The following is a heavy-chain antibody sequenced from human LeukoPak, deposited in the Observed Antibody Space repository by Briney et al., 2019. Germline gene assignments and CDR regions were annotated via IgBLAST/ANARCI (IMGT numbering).Heavy chain of an antibody. D-gene: IGHD1/OR15-1a*01. Sequence: GGSLRLSCAASGFILSNHWMTWVRQAPGKGPEWVANMNKDGSEKYYVDSVKGRFTISRDTAKNSLYLQMNNLRAEDTALYYCARNNDMDVWGQGTTVIVSS. CDR3: ARNNDMDV. CDR1: GFILSNHW. CDR2: MNKDGSEK. J-gene: IGHJ6*02. V-gene: IGHV3-7*03.